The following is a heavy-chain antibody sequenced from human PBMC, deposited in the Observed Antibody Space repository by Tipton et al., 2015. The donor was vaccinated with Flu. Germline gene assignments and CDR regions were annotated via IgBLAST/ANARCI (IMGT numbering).Heavy chain of an antibody. CDR2: IFGGGQT. V-gene: IGHV3-66*01. CDR1: GFTVSGNY. Sequence: SLRLSCAASGFTVSGNYMGWVRQTSGKGLEWVSNIFGGGQTYYADSVRGRFATSRDDSKNTLYLHMNNLRGEDSGIYYCAGAVAGIWNYFAFWGQGTQVIVSS. D-gene: IGHD6-19*01. CDR3: AGAVAGIWNYFAF. J-gene: IGHJ4*02.